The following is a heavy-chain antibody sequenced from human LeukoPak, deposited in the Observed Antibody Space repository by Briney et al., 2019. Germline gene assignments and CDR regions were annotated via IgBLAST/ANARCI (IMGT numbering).Heavy chain of an antibody. CDR3: ARAEYCSGGYCYLIES. J-gene: IGHJ4*02. CDR1: GFNTYS. Sequence: PGKSLRLSCVASGFNTYSMHWVRQAPGKGLEWVAIISNDGRKTSYTDSVKGRFTISRDNSNNTLYLQMISLRAEDTAVYYCARAEYCSGGYCYLIESWGQGTLATVSS. D-gene: IGHD2-15*01. CDR2: ISNDGRKT. V-gene: IGHV3-30*04.